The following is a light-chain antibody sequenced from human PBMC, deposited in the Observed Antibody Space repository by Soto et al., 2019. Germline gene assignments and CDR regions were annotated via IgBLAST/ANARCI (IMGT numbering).Light chain of an antibody. J-gene: IGKJ1*01. CDR1: QSISSY. Sequence: DIQMTQSPSSLSASVGDRVTITCRASQSISSYLNWYQQKPGKAPKLLIYAASGLQSGVPSRFSGSGSGTEFTLTISSLQPDDFATYYCQHYNSYSEAFGQGTKVDIK. CDR3: QHYNSYSEA. CDR2: AAS. V-gene: IGKV1-39*01.